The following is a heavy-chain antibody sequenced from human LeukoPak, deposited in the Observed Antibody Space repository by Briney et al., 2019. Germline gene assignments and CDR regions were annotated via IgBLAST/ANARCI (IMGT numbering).Heavy chain of an antibody. CDR1: GFTFSEYY. V-gene: IGHV1-2*02. Sequence: ASVRVSCKASGFTFSEYYIHWVRQAPGQGPEWMGWINPKTGDTDSAQKFQGRVTLTSDSSIGTASMDLSGLTSADTAMYYCARAGEDSTGHYDVFHIWGHGTMVTVSS. CDR2: INPKTGDT. D-gene: IGHD3-22*01. J-gene: IGHJ3*02. CDR3: ARAGEDSTGHYDVFHI.